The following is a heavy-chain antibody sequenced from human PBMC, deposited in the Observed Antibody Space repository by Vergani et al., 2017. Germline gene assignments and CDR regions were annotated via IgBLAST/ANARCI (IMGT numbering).Heavy chain of an antibody. CDR2: ITPLFGTT. CDR3: SRDPGLSSGSGKQFYGMDV. CDR1: GGTFSSHG. J-gene: IGHJ6*02. Sequence: QVQLVQSGAEVKKPGSSVKVSCKASGGTFSSHGISWVRQAPGQGFEWMGRITPLFGTTNIPQTFRGRVTITADKSTGTAYMELSSLKSEDTAMYYCSRDPGLSSGSGKQFYGMDVWGQGTKVTVS. V-gene: IGHV1-69*13. D-gene: IGHD3-10*01.